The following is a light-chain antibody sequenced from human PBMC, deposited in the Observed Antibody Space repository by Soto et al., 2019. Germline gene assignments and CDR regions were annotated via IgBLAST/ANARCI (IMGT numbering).Light chain of an antibody. CDR1: SSDVGSYNL. CDR2: EVT. CDR3: SSYAGSSIVVV. J-gene: IGLJ2*01. Sequence: QSALTQPASVSGSPGQSITISCTGTSSDVGSYNLVSWYQHLPGKAPKLMIFEVTKRPSGVSTRFSSSKSGNTASLTISGLQAEDEADYYCSSYAGSSIVVVFGGGTKLTVL. V-gene: IGLV2-23*02.